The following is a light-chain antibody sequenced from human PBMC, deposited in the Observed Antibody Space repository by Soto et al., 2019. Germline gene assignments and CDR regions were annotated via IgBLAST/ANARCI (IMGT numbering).Light chain of an antibody. V-gene: IGKV1-8*01. CDR2: AAS. CDR1: QGISSY. CDR3: EDYYSYLFN. J-gene: IGKJ3*01. Sequence: AIRMTQSPSSFSASTGDRVTITCRASQGISSYLAWYQQKPGKDPKLLIYAASTLQRGLPSRFSGSGSAADFTLTIGCLHTEDFATYDGEDYYSYLFNVGAETKV.